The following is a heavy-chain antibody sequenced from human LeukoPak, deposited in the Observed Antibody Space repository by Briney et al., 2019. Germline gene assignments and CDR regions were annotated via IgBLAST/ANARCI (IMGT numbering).Heavy chain of an antibody. CDR2: XYYSXST. CDR3: AIHLTTSLGVDY. CDR1: GXSIXGXXXX. D-gene: IGHD4-11*01. J-gene: IGHJ4*02. V-gene: IGHV4-39*01. Sequence: SETQSLTCSVSGXSIXGXXXXXGXXRQXXXXXLXXIXSXYYSXSTYYXPSLKSRVSISVDTSENQFSLKLYSVTAADTAVYYXAIHLTTSLGVDYWGQGTLVTVSS.